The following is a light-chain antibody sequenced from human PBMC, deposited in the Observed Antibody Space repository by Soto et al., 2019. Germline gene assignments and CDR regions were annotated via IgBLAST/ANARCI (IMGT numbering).Light chain of an antibody. J-gene: IGKJ2*01. CDR3: QQMHSTSSYT. Sequence: DIQMTQSPSSLSASVGDRVTITCRASQNIRNYLNWYQQRPGKPPNLLVYSASNLRGGVPSRCSGSRSGTAFILPINSRLPEDVAAYYCQQMHSTSSYTFGQGTRVEIK. CDR1: QNIRNY. V-gene: IGKV1-39*01. CDR2: SAS.